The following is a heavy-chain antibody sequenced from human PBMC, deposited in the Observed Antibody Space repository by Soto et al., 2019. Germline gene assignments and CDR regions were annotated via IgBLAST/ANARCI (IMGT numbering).Heavy chain of an antibody. Sequence: EVQLVGSGGGLVQPGGSLRLSCAASGFTFSTHWMHWVRQTPGKGLVWVSRIKGDGSSLSYADSVKGRFTISRDNAKSTLYLQMNTLRAEDTALYYCARDRSSITGTAGDYWGQGTLVTVSS. D-gene: IGHD1-7*01. J-gene: IGHJ4*02. CDR2: IKGDGSSL. CDR1: GFTFSTHW. CDR3: ARDRSSITGTAGDY. V-gene: IGHV3-74*01.